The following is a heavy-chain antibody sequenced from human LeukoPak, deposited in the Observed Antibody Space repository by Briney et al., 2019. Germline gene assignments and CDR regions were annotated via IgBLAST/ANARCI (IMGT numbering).Heavy chain of an antibody. CDR2: IYYSGST. J-gene: IGHJ6*03. V-gene: IGHV4-39*07. CDR3: ASRSDYYDSSGYLKIRIYYYYYYMDV. Sequence: KTSETLSLTCTVSGGSISSSSYYWGWIRQPPGKGLEWIGSIYYSGSTYYNPSLKSRVTISVDTSKNQFSLKLSSVTAADTAVYYCASRSDYYDSSGYLKIRIYYYYYYMDVWGKGTTVTVSS. CDR1: GGSISSSSYY. D-gene: IGHD3-22*01.